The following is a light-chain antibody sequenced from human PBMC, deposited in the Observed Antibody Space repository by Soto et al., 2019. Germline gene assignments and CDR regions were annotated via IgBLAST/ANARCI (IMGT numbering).Light chain of an antibody. CDR2: GAS. J-gene: IGKJ1*01. CDR3: QQYSDWPRT. V-gene: IGKV3-15*01. Sequence: ERVMTQSPATLSVSPGERAALSCRASQSISTNLAWYRQRPGQAPSLLISGASSRATGVPARFSGSGSGTDFTLTISSLQSEDFAVYYCQQYSDWPRTFGQGTKVDIK. CDR1: QSISTN.